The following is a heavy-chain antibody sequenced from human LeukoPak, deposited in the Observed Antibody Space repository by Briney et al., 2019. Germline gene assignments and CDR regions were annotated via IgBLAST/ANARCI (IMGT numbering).Heavy chain of an antibody. CDR1: GYTFTSYY. Sequence: SVKVSCKASGYTFTSYYMHWVRQAPGQGLEWMGGIIPIFGTANYAQKFQGRVTITADESTSTAYMELSSLRSEDTAVYYCARADSYGHANWGQGTLVTVSS. D-gene: IGHD5-18*01. J-gene: IGHJ4*02. CDR3: ARADSYGHAN. CDR2: IIPIFGTA. V-gene: IGHV1-69*13.